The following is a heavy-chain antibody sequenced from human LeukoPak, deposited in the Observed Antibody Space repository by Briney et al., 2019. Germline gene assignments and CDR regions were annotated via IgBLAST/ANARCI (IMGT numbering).Heavy chain of an antibody. CDR2: ISAGNGYT. CDR1: GYTFNSYT. V-gene: IGHV1-3*01. J-gene: IGHJ3*02. Sequence: ASVKVSCKASGYTFNSYTIHWVRQAPGQRLEWMGWISAGNGYTKFSQKFQGRVTITRDTSASTAYMELSSLSSEDTAVYYCARVARGTRGDGFDIWGQGTLVAVSS. CDR3: ARVARGTRGDGFDI. D-gene: IGHD3-10*01.